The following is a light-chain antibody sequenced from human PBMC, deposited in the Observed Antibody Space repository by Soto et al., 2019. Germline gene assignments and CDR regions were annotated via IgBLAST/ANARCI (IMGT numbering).Light chain of an antibody. J-gene: IGLJ3*02. V-gene: IGLV1-44*01. Sequence: QSVLTQPPSASGTPGQRVTISCSGSSSNIGSNTVNWYQQLPGTDPTLLIYYNNQRPSGVPYRFSGSKSGTSAALAISGRQSEDEAHYYCAAWDDSLYGWVFGGGTKLTVL. CDR2: YNN. CDR1: SSNIGSNT. CDR3: AAWDDSLYGWV.